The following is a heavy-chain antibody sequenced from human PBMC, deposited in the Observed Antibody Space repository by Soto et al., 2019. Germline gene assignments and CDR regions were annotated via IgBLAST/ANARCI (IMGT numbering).Heavy chain of an antibody. J-gene: IGHJ6*02. V-gene: IGHV3-30*18. CDR1: GFTFSSYG. D-gene: IGHD3-10*01. CDR3: AKDKARITMVRGATRKFWGMDV. CDR2: ISYDGSNK. Sequence: GGSLRLSCAASGFTFSSYGMHWVRQAPGKGLEWVAVISYDGSNKYYADSVKGRFTISRDNSKNTLYLQMNSLRAEDTAVYYCAKDKARITMVRGATRKFWGMDVWGQGTTVTVSS.